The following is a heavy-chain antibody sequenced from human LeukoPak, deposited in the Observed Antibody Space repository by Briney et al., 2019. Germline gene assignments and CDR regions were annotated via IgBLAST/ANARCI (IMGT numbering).Heavy chain of an antibody. Sequence: GGSLRLSCAVSGFTFSSFPFHWVRQAPGKGLEWVAAISTDGSYKYHGDSVKGRFTISRDNPMNNLYLQMNGLRPDDTAVYYCARSLIPGRWYFDLWGRGTLVTVSS. CDR1: GFTFSSFP. D-gene: IGHD3-16*01. CDR2: ISTDGSYK. J-gene: IGHJ2*01. V-gene: IGHV3-30*04. CDR3: ARSLIPGRWYFDL.